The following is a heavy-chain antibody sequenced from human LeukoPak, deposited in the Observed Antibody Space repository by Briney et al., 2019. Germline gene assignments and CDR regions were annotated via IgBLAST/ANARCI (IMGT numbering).Heavy chain of an antibody. J-gene: IGHJ6*02. Sequence: ASVKVSCKASSYTFTSYAISWVRQAPGQGLEYMGWISAYNGVTNYAQKFQGRVTMTIETSTSTVYMELTSLRSDDTAVYYCAKLYSGGWPLECMDVWGQGTTVTVSS. CDR3: AKLYSGGWPLECMDV. CDR1: SYTFTSYA. D-gene: IGHD6-19*01. CDR2: ISAYNGVT. V-gene: IGHV1-18*01.